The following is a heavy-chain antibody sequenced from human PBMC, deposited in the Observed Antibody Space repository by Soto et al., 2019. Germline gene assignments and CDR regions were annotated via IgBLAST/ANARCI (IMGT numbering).Heavy chain of an antibody. D-gene: IGHD3-10*01. CDR1: GDSICIGGYV. CDR3: ARDRRGSGTWSPYYFDY. Sequence: PSDSPALTCAVSGDSICIGGYVGTWIRKPPGKGLEWIGYISHSGSTDHHPSLASRLTISLDTSKSQFSLRLSSVTTADTAVYYCARDRRGSGTWSPYYFDYWGQGALVTVSS. J-gene: IGHJ4*02. V-gene: IGHV4-61*08. CDR2: ISHSGST.